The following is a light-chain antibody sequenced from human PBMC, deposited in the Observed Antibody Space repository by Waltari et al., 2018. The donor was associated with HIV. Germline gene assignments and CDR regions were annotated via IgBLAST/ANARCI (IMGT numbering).Light chain of an antibody. Sequence: QSVLTQPPSASGTPGQRVTISCSGSSSHIGSNTLNWYQQLPGTAPKLLIYSNNQRPSGVPDRFAGSKSGTSASLAISGLQSEDEADYYCAAWDDSLSVHVVFGGGTRLTVL. V-gene: IGLV1-44*01. CDR2: SNN. CDR1: SSHIGSNT. J-gene: IGLJ2*01. CDR3: AAWDDSLSVHVV.